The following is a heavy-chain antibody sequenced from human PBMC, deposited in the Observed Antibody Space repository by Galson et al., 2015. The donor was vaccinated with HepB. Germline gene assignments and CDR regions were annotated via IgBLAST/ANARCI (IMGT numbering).Heavy chain of an antibody. CDR1: GFTFSSYG. D-gene: IGHD2-2*01. CDR2: IWYDGSNK. V-gene: IGHV3-33*08. J-gene: IGHJ4*02. CDR3: ARDLAQWDIVVVPAANIDY. Sequence: SLRLSCAASGFTFSSYGMHWVRQAPGKGLEWVAVIWYDGSNKYYADSVKGRFTISRDNSKNTLYLQMNSLRAEDTAVYYCARDLAQWDIVVVPAANIDYWGQGTLVTVSS.